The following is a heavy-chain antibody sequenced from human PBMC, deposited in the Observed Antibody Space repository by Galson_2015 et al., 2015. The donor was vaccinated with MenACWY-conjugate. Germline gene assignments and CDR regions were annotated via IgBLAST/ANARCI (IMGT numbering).Heavy chain of an antibody. CDR2: IYYSGST. V-gene: IGHV4-59*01. CDR1: GGSSSRYY. D-gene: IGHD1-26*01. J-gene: IGHJ4*02. Sequence: KPSETLSLTCTVSGGSSSRYYWSWIRQPPGKGLEWIGYIYYSGSTNYSPSFKSRITITVDMSKNQFSLRLSSLTAADTAVYYCARGAIDYFDYWGQGILVTVSS. CDR3: ARGAIDYFDY.